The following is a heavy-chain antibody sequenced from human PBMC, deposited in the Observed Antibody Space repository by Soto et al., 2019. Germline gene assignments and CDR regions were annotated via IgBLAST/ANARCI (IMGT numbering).Heavy chain of an antibody. Sequence: QVQLVQSGAEVKKPGASVKVSCKASGYTFTSYDINWVRQATGQGLEWMGWMNPNSGNTGYAQKSQGRVTMTRNTSISTAYMELSSLRSEDTAVYYCARGHRGRLHLGELSLPYYYMDVWGKGTTVAVSS. J-gene: IGHJ6*03. V-gene: IGHV1-8*01. D-gene: IGHD3-16*02. CDR2: MNPNSGNT. CDR3: ARGHRGRLHLGELSLPYYYMDV. CDR1: GYTFTSYD.